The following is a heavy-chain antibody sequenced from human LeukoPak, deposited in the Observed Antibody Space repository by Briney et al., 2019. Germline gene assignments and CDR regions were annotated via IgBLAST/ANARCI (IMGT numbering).Heavy chain of an antibody. V-gene: IGHV4-30-4*08. Sequence: SETLSLTCTVSGGSISSGDYYWSWIRQPPGKGLEWIGYIYYSGSTYYNPSLKSRVTISVDTSKNQFSLKLSSVTAADTAVYYCARAYYDFWSGSRGAFDIWGQGTMVTVSS. D-gene: IGHD3-3*01. CDR3: ARAYYDFWSGSRGAFDI. J-gene: IGHJ3*02. CDR1: GGSISSGDYY. CDR2: IYYSGST.